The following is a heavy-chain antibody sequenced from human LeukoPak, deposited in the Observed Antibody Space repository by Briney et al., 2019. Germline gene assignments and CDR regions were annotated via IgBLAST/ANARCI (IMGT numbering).Heavy chain of an antibody. CDR1: GYTFTGYY. CDR3: ARATYYYGSGSYFGLDY. D-gene: IGHD3-10*01. J-gene: IGHJ4*02. CDR2: INPNSGGT. Sequence: ASVKVSCKASGYTFTGYYMHWVRQAPGQGPEWMGWINPNSGGTNYAQKFQGRVTMTRDTSISTAYMELSRLRSDDTAVYYCARATYYYGSGSYFGLDYWGQGTLVTVSS. V-gene: IGHV1-2*02.